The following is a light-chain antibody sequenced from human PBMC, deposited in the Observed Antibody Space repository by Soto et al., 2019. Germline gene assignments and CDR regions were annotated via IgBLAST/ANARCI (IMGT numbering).Light chain of an antibody. CDR3: QQRSNWPPLT. J-gene: IGKJ4*01. V-gene: IGKV3-11*01. CDR2: DAS. CDR1: QSVSSY. Sequence: EIVLTQSPATLSLSPGERATLSCRASQSVSSYLAWYQQKPGQAPRLLIYDASNRATGVPARFSGSGSGTDCTLTISSLEPEVFAVYYCQQRSNWPPLTFGGGTKVEIK.